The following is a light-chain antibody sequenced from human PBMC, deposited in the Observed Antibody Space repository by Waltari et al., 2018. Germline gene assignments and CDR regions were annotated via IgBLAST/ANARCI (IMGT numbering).Light chain of an antibody. Sequence: QLVLTQSHSASASLGPSVKLTCTLSSGHSSHAIAWHSQQPEKGPRYLMKLNSDGSHNKGDGIPDHFSGSSSGAERYLTISSLQSEDEADYYCQTWGDGTVVFGGGTKLTVL. J-gene: IGLJ2*01. CDR2: LNSDGSH. CDR1: SGHSSHA. CDR3: QTWGDGTVV. V-gene: IGLV4-69*01.